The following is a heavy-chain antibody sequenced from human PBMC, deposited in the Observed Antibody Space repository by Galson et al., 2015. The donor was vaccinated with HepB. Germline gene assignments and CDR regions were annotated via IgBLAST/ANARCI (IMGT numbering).Heavy chain of an antibody. CDR1: GFTFNSYN. CDR3: ARDAVAVFGVGTWFVP. D-gene: IGHD3-3*01. J-gene: IGHJ5*02. CDR2: ISASSTTI. Sequence: SLRLSCAASGFTFNSYNMNWVRQAPGKGLEWISYISASSTTIYYADSVKGRFTVSRDSDKNSIYLQMNSLRAEDTALCYCARDAVAVFGVGTWFVPWGQGTLVTVSS. V-gene: IGHV3-48*01.